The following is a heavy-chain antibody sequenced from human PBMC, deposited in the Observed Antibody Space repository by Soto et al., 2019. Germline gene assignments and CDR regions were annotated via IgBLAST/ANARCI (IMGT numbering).Heavy chain of an antibody. Sequence: GGSLRLSCAASGFTFNNFAMHWVRQAPGKGLEWVSAISTSGGSTYYADSVKGRFTISRDNSKNTLYLQMNSLRAEDTAVYYCAKDGPYGSGSYNWFDPWGQGTLVTVSS. CDR2: ISTSGGST. CDR3: AKDGPYGSGSYNWFDP. CDR1: GFTFNNFA. V-gene: IGHV3-23*01. J-gene: IGHJ5*02. D-gene: IGHD3-10*01.